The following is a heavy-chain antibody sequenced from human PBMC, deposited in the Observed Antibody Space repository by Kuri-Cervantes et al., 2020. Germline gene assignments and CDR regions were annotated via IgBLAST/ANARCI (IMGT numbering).Heavy chain of an antibody. CDR2: ISYDGSNK. D-gene: IGHD1-14*01. CDR1: GFTFSSYA. CDR3: AKDKRYGNPNLVYYFDY. Sequence: LSLTCAASGFTFSSYAMHWVRQAPGKGMEWVAVISYDGSNKYYADSVKGRFTISRDNFKNTLYLQMNSLRAEDTAVYYCAKDKRYGNPNLVYYFDYWGQGTLVTVSS. J-gene: IGHJ4*02. V-gene: IGHV3-30-3*01.